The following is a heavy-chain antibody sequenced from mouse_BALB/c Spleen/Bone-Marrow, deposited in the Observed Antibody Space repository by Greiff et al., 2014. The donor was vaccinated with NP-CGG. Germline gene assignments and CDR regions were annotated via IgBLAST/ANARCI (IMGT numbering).Heavy chain of an antibody. CDR2: IYPGDFST. CDR3: ARKSQRAYDSMIY. Sequence: QVQLQQSGPELVKPGASVRISCKASGYTFTSFYIHWVRQRPGQGLEWIGWIYPGDFSTKYNEKFKGKATLTADKSSSTASMQLSSLTSEDSAVYFCARKSQRAYDSMIYWGQGTSVTVSP. J-gene: IGHJ4*01. V-gene: IGHV1S56*01. D-gene: IGHD2-4*01. CDR1: GYTFTSFY.